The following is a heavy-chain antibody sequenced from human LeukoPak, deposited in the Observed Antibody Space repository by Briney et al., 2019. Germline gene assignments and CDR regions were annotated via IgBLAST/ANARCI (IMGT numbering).Heavy chain of an antibody. J-gene: IGHJ6*03. CDR1: GFTFSSYG. CDR2: ISSSSTI. D-gene: IGHD2-2*01. Sequence: RGSLRLSCAASGFTFSSYGMHWVRQAPGKGLEWVSYISSSSTIYYADSVKGRFTISRDNAKNSLYLQMNSLRAEDTAVYYCATNQGEYCSSTSCPRYYYYYYMDVWGKGTTVTVSS. V-gene: IGHV3-48*01. CDR3: ATNQGEYCSSTSCPRYYYYYYMDV.